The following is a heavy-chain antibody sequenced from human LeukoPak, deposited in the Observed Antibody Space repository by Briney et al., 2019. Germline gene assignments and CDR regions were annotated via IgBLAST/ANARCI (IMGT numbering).Heavy chain of an antibody. J-gene: IGHJ4*02. Sequence: GGSLRLSCVASGFTFSDYYMSWIRQAPGKGLEWVSYISSSGSTIYYADSVKGRFTISRDNAKNSLYLQMNSLRAEDTAVYYCARWRQDTWFGELLSGIHWGQGTLVTVSS. CDR3: ARWRQDTWFGELLSGIH. D-gene: IGHD3-10*01. CDR1: GFTFSDYY. CDR2: ISSSGSTI. V-gene: IGHV3-11*01.